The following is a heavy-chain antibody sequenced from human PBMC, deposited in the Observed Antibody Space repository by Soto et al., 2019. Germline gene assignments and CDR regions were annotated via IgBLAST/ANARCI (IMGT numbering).Heavy chain of an antibody. CDR2: IYYSGST. V-gene: IGHV4-59*01. J-gene: IGHJ4*02. CDR1: GGSISSYY. Sequence: SETLSLTCTVSGGSISSYYWSWIRQPPGKGLEWIRYIYYSGSTNYNPSLKSRVTISVDTSKNQFSLKLSSVTAADTAVYYCARGLRTVTTLDYWGQGTLVTVSS. D-gene: IGHD4-17*01. CDR3: ARGLRTVTTLDY.